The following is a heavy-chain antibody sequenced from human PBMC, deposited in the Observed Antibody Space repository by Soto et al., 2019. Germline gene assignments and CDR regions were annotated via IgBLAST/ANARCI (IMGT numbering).Heavy chain of an antibody. V-gene: IGHV1-18*01. D-gene: IGHD1-1*01. CDR3: ARGRYGDY. CDR2: ISAHSGNT. J-gene: IGHJ4*02. CDR1: GYTFTSYG. Sequence: QVHLVQSGAEVKKPGAAVKVSCKASGYTFTSYGITWVRQAPGQGLEWMGWISAHSGNTDYAQKLQGRVIVTRDTSTCTAYMELRSLISDDTAVYYCARGRYGDYWGQGSLVTVSS.